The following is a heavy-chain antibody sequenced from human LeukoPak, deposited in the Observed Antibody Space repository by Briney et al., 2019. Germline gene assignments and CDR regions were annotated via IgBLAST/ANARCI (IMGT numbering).Heavy chain of an antibody. CDR2: MNPNSGNT. D-gene: IGHD3-22*01. Sequence: ASVKVSCKASGYTFTSYYMHWVRQATGQGLEWMGWMNPNSGNTGYAQKFQGRVTMTRNTSISTAYMELSGLRSEDTAVYYCARGRHYYDSSGYSVEYFDYWGQGTLATVSS. J-gene: IGHJ4*02. CDR1: GYTFTSYY. CDR3: ARGRHYYDSSGYSVEYFDY. V-gene: IGHV1-8*02.